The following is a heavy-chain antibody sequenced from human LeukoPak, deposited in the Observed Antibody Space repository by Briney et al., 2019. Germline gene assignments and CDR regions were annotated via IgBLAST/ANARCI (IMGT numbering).Heavy chain of an antibody. D-gene: IGHD3-16*01. CDR2: IRYDGSNK. CDR3: AKDYSSPYMILDY. J-gene: IGHJ4*02. V-gene: IGHV3-30*02. CDR1: GFTFSSYG. Sequence: GGSLRLSCAASGFTFSSYGMHWVRQAPGKGLEWVAFIRYDGSNKYYADSVKGRFTISRDNSKNTLYLQMNSLRAEDTAVYYCAKDYSSPYMILDYWGQGTLVTVSS.